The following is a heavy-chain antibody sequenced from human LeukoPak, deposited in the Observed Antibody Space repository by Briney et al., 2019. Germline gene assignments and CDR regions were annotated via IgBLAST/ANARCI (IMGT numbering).Heavy chain of an antibody. CDR2: VNWNGGST. CDR1: GFTFDNYG. CDR3: ARASLYDNSAYYLDY. Sequence: GGSLRLSCAASGFTFDNYGMTWVRQVPGKGLEWVSGVNWNGGSTGYADSVKGRFTISRDNAKNSLYLQMNSLRAEDTASYYCARASLYDNSAYYLDYWGQGTLVTVSS. V-gene: IGHV3-20*04. J-gene: IGHJ4*02. D-gene: IGHD3-22*01.